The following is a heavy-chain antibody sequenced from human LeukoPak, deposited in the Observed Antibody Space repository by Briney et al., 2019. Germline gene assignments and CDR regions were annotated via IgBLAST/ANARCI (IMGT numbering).Heavy chain of an antibody. CDR1: GGSISSYY. D-gene: IGHD3-16*01. CDR2: IYYSGST. Sequence: SETLSLTCTVSGGSISSYYWSWIRQPPGKGLEWIGYIYYSGSTNYNPSLKSRVTISVDTSKNQFSLELSSVTAADTAVYYCARERGATSLPWYYYYMDVWGKGTTVTVSS. J-gene: IGHJ6*03. CDR3: ARERGATSLPWYYYYMDV. V-gene: IGHV4-59*12.